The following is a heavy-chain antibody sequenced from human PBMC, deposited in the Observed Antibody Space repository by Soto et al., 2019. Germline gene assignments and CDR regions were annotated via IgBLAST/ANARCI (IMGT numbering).Heavy chain of an antibody. CDR2: TYYRSKWYN. CDR1: GDSVSSNSAA. CDR3: ARESPQSTTVTTWVCCY. D-gene: IGHD4-17*01. Sequence: SQTLSLTCAISGDSVSSNSAAWNWIRQSPSRGLEWLGRTYYRSKWYNDYAVSVKSRITINPDTSKNQFSLQLNSVTPEDTAVYHCARESPQSTTVTTWVCCYCGQGTLVPVSS. V-gene: IGHV6-1*01. J-gene: IGHJ4*02.